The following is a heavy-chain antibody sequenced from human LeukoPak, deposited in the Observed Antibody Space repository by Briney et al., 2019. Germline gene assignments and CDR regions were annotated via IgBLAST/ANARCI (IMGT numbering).Heavy chain of an antibody. V-gene: IGHV4-30-4*08. CDR1: GGSISSANHF. D-gene: IGHD2-2*01. CDR3: AREVITPGDSDGFDL. CDR2: IHYDGRA. Sequence: PSETLSLTCTVSGGSISSANHFWSWVRQSPGEGLEWIGYIHYDGRAHYNPSLKSRVSMSLDMSKNQFSLSLSSVTAADTAIYYCAREVITPGDSDGFDLWGQGTIVSVSS. J-gene: IGHJ3*01.